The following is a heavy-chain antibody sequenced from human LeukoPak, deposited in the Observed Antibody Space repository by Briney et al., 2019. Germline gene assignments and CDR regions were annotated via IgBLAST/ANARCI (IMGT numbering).Heavy chain of an antibody. J-gene: IGHJ3*02. D-gene: IGHD4-17*01. CDR3: ASGVTVTKTNAFDI. Sequence: PSETLSLTCTVSGGSISSYYWSWIRQPAGKGLQWIGRFYTSGSTNYNPSLKSRVTMSVDTSKNQFSLKLSSVTAADTAVYYCASGVTVTKTNAFDIWGQGTMVTVSS. CDR2: FYTSGST. CDR1: GGSISSYY. V-gene: IGHV4-4*07.